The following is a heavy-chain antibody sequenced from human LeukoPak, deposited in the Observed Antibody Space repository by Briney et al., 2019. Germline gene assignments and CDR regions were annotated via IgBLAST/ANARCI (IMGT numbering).Heavy chain of an antibody. CDR2: IKSKTDDGTT. D-gene: IGHD2-15*01. Sequence: PGGSLRLSCAASGFTFSNAWMSWVRQAPGKGLEWVGRIKSKTDDGTTDYAAPVKGRFTISRDDSKNTLYLQMNSLKTEDTAVYYCTTSHHYSSLDYWGQGTLVTVSS. CDR1: GFTFSNAW. J-gene: IGHJ4*02. V-gene: IGHV3-15*01. CDR3: TTSHHYSSLDY.